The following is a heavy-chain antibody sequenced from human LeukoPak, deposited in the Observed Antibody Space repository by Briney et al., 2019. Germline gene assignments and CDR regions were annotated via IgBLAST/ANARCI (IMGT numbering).Heavy chain of an antibody. CDR1: GGSISSYY. CDR3: ARASVGYSSSWYLDY. V-gene: IGHV4-59*01. CDR2: IYYSGST. J-gene: IGHJ4*02. Sequence: PSETLSLTCTVSGGSISSYYWGWIRQPPGKGLEWIGYIYYSGSTNYNPSLKSRVTISVDTSKNQFSLKLSSVTAADTAVYYCARASVGYSSSWYLDYWGQGTLVTVSS. D-gene: IGHD6-13*01.